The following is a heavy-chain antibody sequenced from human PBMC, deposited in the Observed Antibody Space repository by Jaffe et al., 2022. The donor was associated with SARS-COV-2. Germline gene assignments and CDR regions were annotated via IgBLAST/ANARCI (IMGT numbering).Heavy chain of an antibody. J-gene: IGHJ4*02. Sequence: QVQLQESGPGLVKPSQTLSLTCTVSGGSISSGSYCWSWIRQPAGKGLEWIGHIYTSGTTNYNPSLKSRVTISVDTSKNQFSLKLSSVTAADTAVYYCARSSVGRGYFWGQGTLVTVSS. D-gene: IGHD5-12*01. V-gene: IGHV4-61*02. CDR3: ARSSVGRGYF. CDR2: IYTSGTT. CDR1: GGSISSGSYC.